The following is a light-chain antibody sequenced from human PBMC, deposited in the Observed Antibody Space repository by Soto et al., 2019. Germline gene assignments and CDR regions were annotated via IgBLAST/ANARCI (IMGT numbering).Light chain of an antibody. CDR1: QSVSSN. CDR3: QQYNNWTPYT. Sequence: EIVMTQSPATLSVSPGERATLSCRASQSVSSNLAWYQQKPGQAPRLLIYGASTRATGIPARFSGSRSGTEFTLTINSLQSEDFAVYYCQQYNNWTPYTFGQGTKLEIK. CDR2: GAS. J-gene: IGKJ2*01. V-gene: IGKV3-15*01.